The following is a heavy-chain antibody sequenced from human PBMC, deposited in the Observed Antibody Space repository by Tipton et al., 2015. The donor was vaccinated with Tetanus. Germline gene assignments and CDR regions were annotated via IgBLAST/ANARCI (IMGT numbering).Heavy chain of an antibody. Sequence: SGFTFSTHGMHWVRQAPGKGLEWVALVWYDGTRKYYTESVEGRFTISRDNSKNTLYLQMDSLRVEDTATYFCAGERFAEWLGPLDCRGQGTLVTVSS. D-gene: IGHD3-3*01. CDR3: AGERFAEWLGPLDC. CDR1: GFTFSTHG. V-gene: IGHV3-33*01. CDR2: VWYDGTRK. J-gene: IGHJ4*02.